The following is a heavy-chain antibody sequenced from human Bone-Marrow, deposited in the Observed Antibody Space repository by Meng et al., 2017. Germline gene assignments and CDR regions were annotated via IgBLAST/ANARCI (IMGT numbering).Heavy chain of an antibody. CDR1: GYSISSGYY. CDR3: ARDLLHDFWSGYAALVDY. Sequence: SETLSLTCAVSGYSISSGYYWGWIRQPPGKGLEWIGSIYHRGSTYYNPSLKSRVTISVDTSKNQFSLKLSSVTAADTAVYYCARDLLHDFWSGYAALVDYWGQGTLVTVSS. V-gene: IGHV4-38-2*02. CDR2: IYHRGST. J-gene: IGHJ4*02. D-gene: IGHD3-3*01.